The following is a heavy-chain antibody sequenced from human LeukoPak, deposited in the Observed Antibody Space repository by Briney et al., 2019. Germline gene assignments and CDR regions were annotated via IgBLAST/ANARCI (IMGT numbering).Heavy chain of an antibody. J-gene: IGHJ2*01. V-gene: IGHV4-38-2*02. Sequence: PSETLSLTCTVSSYSISSGYYWGWIRQFPGEGLEWIGSIYHRGANYYNPALKSRVVISADTSKNQFSLKLTSVTAADTAVYYCARVGDWYFDLWGRGTLVTVSS. CDR3: ARVGDWYFDL. D-gene: IGHD4-17*01. CDR1: SYSISSGYY. CDR2: IYHRGAN.